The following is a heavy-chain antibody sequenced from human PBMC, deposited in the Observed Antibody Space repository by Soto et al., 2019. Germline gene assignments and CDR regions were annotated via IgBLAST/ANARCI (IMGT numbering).Heavy chain of an antibody. CDR2: INHTGNA. V-gene: IGHV4-34*01. CDR1: GGSFSGYY. D-gene: IGHD3-22*01. Sequence: SETLSLTCAVYGGSFSGYYWSWIRQPPGKGLEWIGEINHTGNAYYNPSLKSRVTISVDTSKNQFSLKLSSVTAADTAVYYCAREGDSSGLKTNWFDPWGQGTLVTVSS. CDR3: AREGDSSGLKTNWFDP. J-gene: IGHJ5*02.